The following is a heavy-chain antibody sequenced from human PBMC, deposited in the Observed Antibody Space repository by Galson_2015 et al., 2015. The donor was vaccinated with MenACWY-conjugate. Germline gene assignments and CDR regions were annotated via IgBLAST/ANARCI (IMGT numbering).Heavy chain of an antibody. CDR3: ARALLGYSYDYFAP. Sequence: SVKVSCKASGSTFTNYALHWMRQAPGQRLEWMGWINVGSGNTRSSQKFQGRVTITTDTSASTAYMELSSLRSEDTAVYYCARALLGYSYDYFAPWGPGTRVTVSS. V-gene: IGHV1-3*01. J-gene: IGHJ5*02. D-gene: IGHD5-18*01. CDR1: GSTFTNYA. CDR2: INVGSGNT.